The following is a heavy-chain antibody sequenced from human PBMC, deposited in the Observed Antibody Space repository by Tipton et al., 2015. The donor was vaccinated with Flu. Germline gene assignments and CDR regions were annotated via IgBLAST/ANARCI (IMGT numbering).Heavy chain of an antibody. CDR3: ARRKFGDTWFDP. CDR1: GGNFRDYW. Sequence: QLVQSGAEVKKPGESLKISCEGSGGNFRDYWIGWVRQMPGKGLEWVGIIHPSNSQTHYFPSFGGQVTISADTSTSSVYLQWNSLKDSDTAVYFCARRKFGDTWFDPWGQGTLVTVSS. D-gene: IGHD3-16*01. V-gene: IGHV5-51*01. J-gene: IGHJ5*02. CDR2: IHPSNSQT.